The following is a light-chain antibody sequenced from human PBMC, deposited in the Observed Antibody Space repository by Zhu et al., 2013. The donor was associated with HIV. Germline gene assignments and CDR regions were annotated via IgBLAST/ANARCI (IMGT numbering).Light chain of an antibody. J-gene: IGKJ1*01. Sequence: DIQMAQSPSSLSASVGDRVTITCRASQSISSYLNWYQQKPGQAPNLLIYKASTLKTGVPSRFSGSGSGTDYSLTIDSLQPDDFAAYYCQQYSTSPWTFGQGTRVEF. CDR2: KAS. V-gene: IGKV1-5*03. CDR3: QQYSTSPWT. CDR1: QSISSY.